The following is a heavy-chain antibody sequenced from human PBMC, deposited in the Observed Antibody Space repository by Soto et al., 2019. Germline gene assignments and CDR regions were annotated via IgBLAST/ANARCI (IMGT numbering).Heavy chain of an antibody. J-gene: IGHJ6*01. D-gene: IGHD3-22*01. CDR3: AKRAGLLQGV. CDR2: FGTSGNT. V-gene: IGHV3-23*01. CDR1: GFIVTNYA. Sequence: EVQLLESGGGLVQSGGSLRLSCAASGFIVTNYAMSWVRQAPGQGLEWVSTFGTSGNTYYADSVKGRFTISRDNSKNTLVLAKNRLKGEETGLELRAKRAGLLQGVWGQG.